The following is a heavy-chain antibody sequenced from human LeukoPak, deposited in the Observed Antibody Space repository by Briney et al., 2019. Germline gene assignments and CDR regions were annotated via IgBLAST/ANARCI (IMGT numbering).Heavy chain of an antibody. J-gene: IGHJ6*03. D-gene: IGHD6-13*01. CDR1: GGSISSSNW. V-gene: IGHV4-4*02. CDR3: ARCVCIAAAGSYYYYYMDV. Sequence: PSETLSLTCAVSGGSISSSNWWSWVRQPPGKGLEWIGEIYHSGSTNYNPSLKSRVTISVDKSKNQFSLKLSSVTAADTAVYYCARCVCIAAAGSYYYYYMDVWGKGTTVTISS. CDR2: IYHSGST.